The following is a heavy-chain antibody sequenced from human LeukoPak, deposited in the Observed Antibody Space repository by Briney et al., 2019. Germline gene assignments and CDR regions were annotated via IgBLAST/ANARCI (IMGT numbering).Heavy chain of an antibody. V-gene: IGHV4-31*03. CDR1: GGSLSSGDYY. J-gene: IGHJ3*01. CDR3: ARDPLDSISWASRAFDV. Sequence: SETLSLTCTVSGGSLSSGDYYWSWIRQLPGKGLEWIGYIYYGGNTYYSPSLKSRLTISVDTSKNQFSLKLSSVTVADTAEYYCARDPLDSISWASRAFDVWGRGTMVTVSS. CDR2: IYYGGNT. D-gene: IGHD6-13*01.